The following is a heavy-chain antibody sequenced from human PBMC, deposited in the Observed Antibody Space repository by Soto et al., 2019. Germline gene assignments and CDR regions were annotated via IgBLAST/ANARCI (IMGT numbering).Heavy chain of an antibody. V-gene: IGHV4-34*01. CDR2: INHSGST. CDR3: ARGSRVVLMVYARSAWFDP. Sequence: PSETLSLSCAVYGVSFSGYYWSWIRQPPGKGLEWIGEINHSGSTNYNPSLKSRVTISVDTSKNQFSLKLSSVTAADTAVYYCARGSRVVLMVYARSAWFDPWGQGTLVTVSS. J-gene: IGHJ5*02. CDR1: GVSFSGYY. D-gene: IGHD2-8*01.